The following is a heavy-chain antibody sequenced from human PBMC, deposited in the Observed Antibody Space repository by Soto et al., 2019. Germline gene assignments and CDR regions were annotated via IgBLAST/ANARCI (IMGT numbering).Heavy chain of an antibody. Sequence: SETLSLTCAVYGRSFSGYCWSWIRQPPGKGLEWIGEINHSGSTNYNPSLKSRVTISVDTSKNQFSLKLSSVTAADTAVYYCARLRDFGPDYWGQGTLVTVSS. CDR3: ARLRDFGPDY. J-gene: IGHJ4*02. CDR2: INHSGST. CDR1: GRSFSGYC. D-gene: IGHD3-10*01. V-gene: IGHV4-34*01.